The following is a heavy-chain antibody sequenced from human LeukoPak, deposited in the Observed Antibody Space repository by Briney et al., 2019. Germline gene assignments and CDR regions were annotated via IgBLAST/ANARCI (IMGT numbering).Heavy chain of an antibody. Sequence: GGSVKVSCKASRGTFSNYAISWVRQAPGQGLEWMGGIIPMFGTANYAQKFQGRVTITADESTSTAYMELSSLRSEDTAVYYCARGLTWIQLWRNSIQNWFDPWGQGTLVTVSS. CDR3: ARGLTWIQLWRNSIQNWFDP. CDR1: RGTFSNYA. D-gene: IGHD5-18*01. J-gene: IGHJ5*02. V-gene: IGHV1-69*13. CDR2: IIPMFGTA.